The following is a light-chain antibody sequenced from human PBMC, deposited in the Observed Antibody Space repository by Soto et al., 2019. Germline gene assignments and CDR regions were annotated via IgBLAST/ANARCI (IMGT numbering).Light chain of an antibody. V-gene: IGKV1-39*01. Sequence: DIQMTQSPSSLSASLGYIVTVTFHASQDISNYLNWYQQKPGKAPNLLMYTASNLQSGVPSRFSGSGSGTDFTLTISSLQPEDFATYYCQQSYSTPISFGQGTRLEI. CDR3: QQSYSTPIS. CDR2: TAS. J-gene: IGKJ5*01. CDR1: QDISNY.